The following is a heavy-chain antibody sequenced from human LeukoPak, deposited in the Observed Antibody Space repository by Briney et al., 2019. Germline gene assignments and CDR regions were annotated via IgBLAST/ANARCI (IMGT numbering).Heavy chain of an antibody. J-gene: IGHJ4*02. Sequence: GGSLRLSCAASGFTFSNYAMSWVRQAPGKGLEWVSGINWNGGSTGYADSVKGRFTISRDNAKNSLYLQMNSLRAEDTALYYCARVNYGSGSYTYYFDYWGQGTLVTVSS. D-gene: IGHD3-10*01. CDR1: GFTFSNYA. CDR2: INWNGGST. V-gene: IGHV3-20*04. CDR3: ARVNYGSGSYTYYFDY.